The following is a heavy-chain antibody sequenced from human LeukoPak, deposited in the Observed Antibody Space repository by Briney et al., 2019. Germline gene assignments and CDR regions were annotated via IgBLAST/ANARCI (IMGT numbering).Heavy chain of an antibody. CDR3: ARGYYDSWSGIGDYYMDV. Sequence: PGGSLRLSCAASGFTFSNYWTSWVRQAPGKGLEWVANIKQDGSEKYYVDSVKGRFTISRDSAKNSLYLQMNSLRAEDTAVYFCARGYYDSWSGIGDYYMDVWGTGTTVTVSS. V-gene: IGHV3-7*04. J-gene: IGHJ6*03. CDR2: IKQDGSEK. CDR1: GFTFSNYW. D-gene: IGHD3-3*01.